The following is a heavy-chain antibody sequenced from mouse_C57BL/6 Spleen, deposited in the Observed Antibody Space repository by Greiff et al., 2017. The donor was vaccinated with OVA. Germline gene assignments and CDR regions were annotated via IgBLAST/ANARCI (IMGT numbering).Heavy chain of an antibody. J-gene: IGHJ1*03. V-gene: IGHV5-9-1*02. CDR2: ISRGGDYT. CDR3: TRGEHYYGSSYGYLDV. CDR1: GFTFSSYA. Sequence: EVMLVESGEGLVKPGGSLKLSCAASGFTFSSYAMSWVRQTPEKRLEWVAYISRGGDYTYYADTVKGRFTISRDNARNTLYLQMSSLKSADTAMYYGTRGEHYYGSSYGYLDVWGTGNTVTVSS. D-gene: IGHD1-1*01.